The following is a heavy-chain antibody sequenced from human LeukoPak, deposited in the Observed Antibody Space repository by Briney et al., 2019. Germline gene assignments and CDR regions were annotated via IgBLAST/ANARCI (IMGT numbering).Heavy chain of an antibody. V-gene: IGHV4-34*01. Sequence: SETLSLTCAVYGGSFSGYYWSWIRQPPGKGLEWIGEINHSGSTNYNPSLKSRVTISVDTSKNQFSLKLSSVTAADTAVYYCARVGYYDFWSGYYSAFDYWGQGTLVTVSS. CDR3: ARVGYYDFWSGYYSAFDY. CDR2: INHSGST. D-gene: IGHD3-3*01. J-gene: IGHJ4*02. CDR1: GGSFSGYY.